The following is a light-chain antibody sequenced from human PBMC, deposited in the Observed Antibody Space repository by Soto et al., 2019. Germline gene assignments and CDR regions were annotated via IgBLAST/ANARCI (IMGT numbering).Light chain of an antibody. Sequence: DIVMNQSPDSLAVSLGERATINCKSSQSVLYSSNNKNYLAWYQQKPGQPPKLLIYWASTRESGVPDRFSGSGSGTDFTLTISSLQAEDVAVYYCQQYYNTPSYTFGQGTKLEIK. CDR1: QSVLYSSNNKNY. V-gene: IGKV4-1*01. CDR3: QQYYNTPSYT. J-gene: IGKJ2*01. CDR2: WAS.